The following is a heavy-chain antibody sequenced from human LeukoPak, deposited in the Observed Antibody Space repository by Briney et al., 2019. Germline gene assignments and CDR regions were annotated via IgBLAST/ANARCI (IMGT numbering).Heavy chain of an antibody. Sequence: SVKVSCKASGGTFSSYAIGWVRQAPGQGLEWMGGIIPIFGTANYAQKFQGRVTITTDESTSTAYMELSSLRSEDTAVYYCVLESRGPYYCYMDVWGKGTTVTVSS. CDR2: IIPIFGTA. J-gene: IGHJ6*03. CDR1: GGTFSSYA. D-gene: IGHD3-10*01. CDR3: VLESRGPYYCYMDV. V-gene: IGHV1-69*05.